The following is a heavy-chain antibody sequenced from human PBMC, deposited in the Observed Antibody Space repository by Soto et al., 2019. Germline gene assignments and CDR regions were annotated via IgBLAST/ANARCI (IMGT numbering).Heavy chain of an antibody. J-gene: IGHJ5*02. CDR1: GGSFSGYY. V-gene: IGHV4-34*01. CDR3: ARGGFLDP. CDR2: INHSGST. D-gene: IGHD3-10*01. Sequence: PSETLSLTCAVYGGSFSGYYWSWIRQPPGKGLEWIGEINHSGSTNYNPSLKSRVTISVDTSKNQFSLKLSSVTAADTAVYYWARGGFLDPWGQGTLVTVSS.